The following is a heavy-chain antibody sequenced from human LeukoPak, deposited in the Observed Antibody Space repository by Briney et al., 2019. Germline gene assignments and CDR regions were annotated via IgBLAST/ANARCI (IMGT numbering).Heavy chain of an antibody. D-gene: IGHD6-13*01. J-gene: IGHJ4*02. V-gene: IGHV1-24*01. CDR2: FDPEDGET. CDR1: GYTLTELS. Sequence: ASVKVSCKVSGYTLTELSMHWVRQAPGKGLEWMGGFDPEDGETIYAQKFQGRVTITTDESTSTAYMELSSLRSEDTAVYYCARGSSSWLFDYWGQGTLVTVSS. CDR3: ARGSSSWLFDY.